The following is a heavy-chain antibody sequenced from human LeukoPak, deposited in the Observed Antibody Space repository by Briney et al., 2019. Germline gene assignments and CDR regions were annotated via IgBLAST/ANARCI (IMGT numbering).Heavy chain of an antibody. CDR2: IKGDGIST. Sequence: QTGGSLRLSCAASGFDFSSNWMHWVRHAPGQGLVWVSRIKGDGISTNYADSVKGRFTISRDIAKNTLYLQMNSLRAEDTGVYYCAKDHYWSIDYWGRGTLVTVPS. V-gene: IGHV3-74*01. CDR3: AKDHYWSIDY. J-gene: IGHJ4*02. CDR1: GFDFSSNW. D-gene: IGHD3-3*01.